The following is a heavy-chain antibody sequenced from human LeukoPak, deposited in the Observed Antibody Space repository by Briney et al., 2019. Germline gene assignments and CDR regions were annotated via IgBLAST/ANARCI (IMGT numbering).Heavy chain of an antibody. CDR1: GFTFGDYA. Sequence: GRSLRLSCTASGFTFGDYAMSWFRQAPGKGREWVGFIRSKAYGGTTEYAASVKGRFTISRDDSKSIAYLQMNSLKTEDTAVYYCTRAWGFGELLFDYWGQGTLVTVSS. CDR2: IRSKAYGGTT. J-gene: IGHJ4*02. CDR3: TRAWGFGELLFDY. D-gene: IGHD3-10*01. V-gene: IGHV3-49*03.